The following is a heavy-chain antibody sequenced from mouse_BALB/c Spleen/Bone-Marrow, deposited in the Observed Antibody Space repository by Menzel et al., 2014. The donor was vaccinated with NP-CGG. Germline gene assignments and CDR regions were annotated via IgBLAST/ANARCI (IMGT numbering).Heavy chain of an antibody. CDR2: INPSNGGT. V-gene: IGHV1S81*02. CDR3: TRLPH. CDR1: GYTFTSYY. D-gene: IGHD5-1*01. Sequence: QVQLQQPGAELVKPGASVKLSCKASGYTFTSYYMYWVKQRPGQGLEWVGEINPSNGGTNFNEKFKSRATLTVDKSSSTAYMQLSSLTSEDSAVYYCTRLPHWGQGTSVTVSS. J-gene: IGHJ4*01.